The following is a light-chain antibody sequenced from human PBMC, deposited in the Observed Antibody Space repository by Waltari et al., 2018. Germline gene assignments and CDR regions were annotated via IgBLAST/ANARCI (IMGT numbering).Light chain of an antibody. Sequence: DIQMTQSPSSLSASVGDSVTITCRASQSISTSLNWYQQIPGKAPKLLIYVASTLQSGVPSRFSGSGSGTDFSLTISSLQPEDFVTYYCQQSYTTAYTFGQGTKLEIK. CDR3: QQSYTTAYT. J-gene: IGKJ2*01. V-gene: IGKV1-39*01. CDR1: QSISTS. CDR2: VAS.